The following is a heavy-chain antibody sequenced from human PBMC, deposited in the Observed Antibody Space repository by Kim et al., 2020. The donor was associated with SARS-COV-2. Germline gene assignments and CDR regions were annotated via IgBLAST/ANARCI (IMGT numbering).Heavy chain of an antibody. V-gene: IGHV4-34*01. J-gene: IGHJ6*01. Sequence: SETLSLTCAVYGGSFSGYYWSWIRQPPGKGLEWIGEINHSGSTNYNPSLKSRVTISVDTSKNQFSLKLSSVTAADTAVYYCARVLGAAMVAVNYYYYYYG. CDR1: GGSFSGYY. CDR2: INHSGST. CDR3: ARVLGAAMVAVNYYYYYYG. D-gene: IGHD5-18*01.